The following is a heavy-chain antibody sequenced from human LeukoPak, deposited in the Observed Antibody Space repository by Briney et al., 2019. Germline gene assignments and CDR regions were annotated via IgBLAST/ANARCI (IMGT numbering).Heavy chain of an antibody. CDR3: ARGAYYDILTGYHTPFDY. CDR2: ISPGSDYK. CDR1: GFSFSGYT. V-gene: IGHV3-21*01. D-gene: IGHD3-9*01. J-gene: IGHJ4*02. Sequence: PGGSLRLSCAASGFSFSGYTINWVRQAPGKGLEWVSSISPGSDYKHYANSVKGRFTISRDNAKNSLYLQMNSLGAGDTAVYYCARGAYYDILTGYHTPFDYWGQGTLVTVSS.